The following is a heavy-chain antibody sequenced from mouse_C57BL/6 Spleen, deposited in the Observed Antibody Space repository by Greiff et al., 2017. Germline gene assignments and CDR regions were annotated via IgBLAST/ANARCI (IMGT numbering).Heavy chain of an antibody. V-gene: IGHV14-3*01. J-gene: IGHJ1*03. D-gene: IGHD1-1*01. CDR3: ARPLSTGVDWYFDV. CDR1: GFNIKNTY. Sequence: VQLQQSVAELVRPGASVKLSCTASGFNIKNTYMHWVKQRPEQGLEWIGRIDPANGNTKYAPKFQGKAPITADTSSNPAYLQLSSLTSEDTAIDYGARPLSTGVDWYFDVWGTGTTVTVSS. CDR2: IDPANGNT.